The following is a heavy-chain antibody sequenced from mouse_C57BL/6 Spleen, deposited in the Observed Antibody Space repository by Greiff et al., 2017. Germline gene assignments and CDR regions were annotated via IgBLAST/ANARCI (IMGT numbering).Heavy chain of an antibody. Sequence: QVQLQQSGAELVKPGASVKISCKASGYAFSSYWMNWVKQRPGKGLEWIGQIYPGDGDPNYNGQSKGKATLTADKSSSTAYMQLSSLTSESSAVYFCARGITTVPHFDYWGQGTTLTVSS. J-gene: IGHJ2*01. CDR3: ARGITTVPHFDY. D-gene: IGHD1-1*01. V-gene: IGHV1-80*01. CDR2: IYPGDGDP. CDR1: GYAFSSYW.